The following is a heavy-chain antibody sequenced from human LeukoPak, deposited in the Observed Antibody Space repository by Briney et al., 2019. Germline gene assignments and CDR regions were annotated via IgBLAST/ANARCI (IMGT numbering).Heavy chain of an antibody. CDR3: ARLRGLIAAVGGWFDP. CDR2: IYHSGST. V-gene: IGHV4-38-2*02. J-gene: IGHJ5*02. D-gene: IGHD6-13*01. CDR1: GYSISSGYY. Sequence: PSETLSLTCTVSGYSISSGYYWGWIRQPPGKGLEWIGSIYHSGSTYYNPSLKSRVTISVDTSKNQFSLKLSSVTAADTAVYYCARLRGLIAAVGGWFDPWGQGTLVTVSS.